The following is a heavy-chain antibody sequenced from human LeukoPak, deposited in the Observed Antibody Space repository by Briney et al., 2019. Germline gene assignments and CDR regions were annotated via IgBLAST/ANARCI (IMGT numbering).Heavy chain of an antibody. CDR3: ARSTMVRGVIRNPLDY. D-gene: IGHD3-10*01. V-gene: IGHV4-59*01. J-gene: IGHJ4*02. CDR2: IYYSGST. Sequence: PSETLSLTCTVSGVSISSYYWSWIRQPPGKGLEWIGYIYYSGSTNYNPSLKSRVTISVDTSKNQFSLKLSSVTAADTAVYYCARSTMVRGVIRNPLDYWGQGTLVTVSS. CDR1: GVSISSYY.